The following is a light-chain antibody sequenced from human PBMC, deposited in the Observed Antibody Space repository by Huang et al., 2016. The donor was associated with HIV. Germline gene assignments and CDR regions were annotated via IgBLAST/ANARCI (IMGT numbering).Light chain of an antibody. V-gene: IGKV1-16*01. CDR3: QHYKTYPLT. CDR1: QDISNY. Sequence: DIQMTQSPSSLSASVGDRVTITCRASQDISNYLVWCQQNPGKAPKVLIYAASTLQTGVPSRFSGRVSGTGFTLTINSLQPEDFATYYCQHYKTYPLTFGQGTKLEIK. J-gene: IGKJ2*01. CDR2: AAS.